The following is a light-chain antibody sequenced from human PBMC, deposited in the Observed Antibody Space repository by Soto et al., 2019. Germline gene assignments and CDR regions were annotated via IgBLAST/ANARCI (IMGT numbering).Light chain of an antibody. J-gene: IGKJ2*01. V-gene: IGKV1-39*01. Sequence: IQMTQSPSSLSESAGDRVTITCRASQGISTYLNWYQQKPGRAPKLLIHSASALPSGVPSRFSGSGSGTEFTLTMSGLQPEDFATYYCQQGHSTPYTLGQGTKVDIK. CDR2: SAS. CDR3: QQGHSTPYT. CDR1: QGISTY.